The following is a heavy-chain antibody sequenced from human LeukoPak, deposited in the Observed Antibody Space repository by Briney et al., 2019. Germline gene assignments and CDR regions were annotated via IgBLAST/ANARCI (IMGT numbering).Heavy chain of an antibody. D-gene: IGHD3-10*01. V-gene: IGHV4-39*01. CDR2: IYYSGST. J-gene: IGHJ4*02. Sequence: SETLSLTCTVSGGSISSSSYYWGWIRQPPGKGLEWIGSIYYSGSTYYNPSLKSRVTISVDTSKNQFSLKLSSVTAAATAVYYCAGGVTIVRGTSKHFDYWGQGTLVTVSS. CDR3: AGGVTIVRGTSKHFDY. CDR1: GGSISSSSYY.